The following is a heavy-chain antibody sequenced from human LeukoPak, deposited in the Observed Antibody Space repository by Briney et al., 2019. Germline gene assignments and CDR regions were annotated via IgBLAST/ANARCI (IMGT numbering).Heavy chain of an antibody. D-gene: IGHD1-26*01. CDR2: IKQDGSEK. V-gene: IGHV3-7*01. Sequence: GGSLRLSCEASGFTFSSYWMSWVRQAPGKGLEWVANIKQDGSEKYYVDSVKGRFTISRDNAKNSLYLQMNSLRAEDTAVYYCARDRGIVAQFDPWGQGTLVTVSS. CDR3: ARDRGIVAQFDP. CDR1: GFTFSSYW. J-gene: IGHJ5*02.